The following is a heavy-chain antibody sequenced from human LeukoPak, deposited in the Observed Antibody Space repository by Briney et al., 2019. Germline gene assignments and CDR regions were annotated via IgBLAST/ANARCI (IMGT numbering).Heavy chain of an antibody. CDR1: GFTFSSYA. J-gene: IGHJ5*02. D-gene: IGHD2-2*01. V-gene: IGHV3-30-3*01. CDR3: AKDGICSSTTCYGKNWFDP. Sequence: PGGSLRLSCAASGFTFSSYAMHWVRQAPGKGLEWVAIISYDGSNKYYADSVKGRFTISRDNTKNTLYLQMNSLRAEDAAVYYCAKDGICSSTTCYGKNWFDPWGQGTLVTVSS. CDR2: ISYDGSNK.